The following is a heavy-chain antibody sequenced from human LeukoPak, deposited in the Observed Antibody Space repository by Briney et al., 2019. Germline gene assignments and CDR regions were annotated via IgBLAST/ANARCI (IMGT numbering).Heavy chain of an antibody. D-gene: IGHD4-17*01. CDR2: MSYDGRNK. V-gene: IGHV3-30*01. Sequence: PGGSLRLSCAASGFTFSTYAMHWVRQAPGKGLQWVAVMSYDGRNKYYADSVKGRFTISRDNTKNTLYLQMDSLRADDTAVYYCARAYGDYVSRFDYWGQGILVTVSS. CDR1: GFTFSTYA. J-gene: IGHJ4*02. CDR3: ARAYGDYVSRFDY.